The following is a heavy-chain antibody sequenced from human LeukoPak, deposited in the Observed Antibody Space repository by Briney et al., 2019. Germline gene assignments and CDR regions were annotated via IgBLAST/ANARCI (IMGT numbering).Heavy chain of an antibody. CDR1: GYTFTSYY. J-gene: IGHJ6*02. V-gene: IGHV1-46*01. CDR3: ARGTVIPQRDYYYGMDV. Sequence: ASVKVSCKASGYTFTSYYMHWVRQAPGQGLEWMGIINPSGGSTSYAQKFQGRVTMTRDTSTSTVYMELSRLRSDDTAVYYCARGTVIPQRDYYYGMDVWGQGTTVTVSS. D-gene: IGHD4-17*01. CDR2: INPSGGST.